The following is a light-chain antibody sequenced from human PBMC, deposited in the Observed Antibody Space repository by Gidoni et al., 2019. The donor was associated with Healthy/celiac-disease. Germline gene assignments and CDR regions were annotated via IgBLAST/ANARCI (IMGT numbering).Light chain of an antibody. V-gene: IGLV2-23*01. CDR1: SSDVGSYNR. Sequence: QSALTPPASESGSPGKAITISCTGTSSDVGSYNRVSWYQQPPVKAPKLMIYEGSKRPSGVSTRFSGSKSGNTASLTISGLQAEDDADYFCCPSAGSSSVVFGGGTKLPVL. CDR3: CPSAGSSSVV. CDR2: EGS. J-gene: IGLJ2*01.